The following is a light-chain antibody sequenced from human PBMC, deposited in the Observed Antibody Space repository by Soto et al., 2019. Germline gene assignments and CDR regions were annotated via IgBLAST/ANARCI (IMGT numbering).Light chain of an antibody. J-gene: IGLJ2*01. CDR1: SSNIGRNT. CDR2: SND. Sequence: QSVLTQPPSASGTPGQRVTISCSGSSSNIGRNTVHWFQPLPGTAPKLLVYSNDQRPSVVPDRFSSSKSGTSASRASSGRAAEDESDYYCLAWDDSRNGVLFGGGTKLTVL. CDR3: LAWDDSRNGVL. V-gene: IGLV1-44*01.